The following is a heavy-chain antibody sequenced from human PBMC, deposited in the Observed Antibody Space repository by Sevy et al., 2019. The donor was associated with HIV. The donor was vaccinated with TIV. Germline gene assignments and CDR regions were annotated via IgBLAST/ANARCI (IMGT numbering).Heavy chain of an antibody. CDR1: RFTFNTYW. CDR3: ARDSPGYGGYNY. J-gene: IGHJ4*02. V-gene: IGHV3-7*01. D-gene: IGHD1-26*01. Sequence: GGSLRLSCAASRFTFNTYWMSWVRQAPGKVLEWVGNIKEDGSAKYYADSVKGRFTISRDNAKNSLYLQMNSLRVEDTAVYYCARDSPGYGGYNYWGQGTLVTVSS. CDR2: IKEDGSAK.